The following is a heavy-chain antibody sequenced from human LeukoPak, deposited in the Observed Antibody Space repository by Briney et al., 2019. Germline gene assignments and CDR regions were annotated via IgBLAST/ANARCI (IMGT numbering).Heavy chain of an antibody. V-gene: IGHV4-39*07. CDR2: IYYSGST. CDR1: GGSISSSSYY. D-gene: IGHD3-16*02. Sequence: SETLSLTCTVSGGSISSSSYYWGWIRQPPGKGLEWIGSIYYSGSTYYNPSLKSRVTISVDTSKNQFSLKLSSVTAADTAVYYCARDLSTSYVWGSYRPQYYFDYWGQGTLVTVSS. J-gene: IGHJ4*02. CDR3: ARDLSTSYVWGSYRPQYYFDY.